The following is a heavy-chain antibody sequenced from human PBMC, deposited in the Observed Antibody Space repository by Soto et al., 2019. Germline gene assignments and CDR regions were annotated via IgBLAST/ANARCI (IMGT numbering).Heavy chain of an antibody. CDR1: GGSFSGYY. Sequence: SSTLSLTCAVYGGSFSGYYWSWIRQPPGKGLEWIGEINHSGSTNYNPSLKSRFTISVDTSKNQFSLKLSSVTATDTDVYYCATGRRGYYYGSGSYTYWGQGTLVTVSS. CDR3: ATGRRGYYYGSGSYTY. CDR2: INHSGST. V-gene: IGHV4-34*01. D-gene: IGHD3-10*01. J-gene: IGHJ4*02.